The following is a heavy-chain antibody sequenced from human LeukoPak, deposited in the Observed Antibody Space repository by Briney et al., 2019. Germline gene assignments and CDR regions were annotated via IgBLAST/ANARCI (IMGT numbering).Heavy chain of an antibody. J-gene: IGHJ4*02. D-gene: IGHD2-8*02. CDR2: IFPSGGEI. CDR1: GFTFSTFA. CDR3: ATYRQVLLLFES. V-gene: IGHV3-23*01. Sequence: GGSLRLSCAASGFTFSTFAMIWVRQPPGKGLEWVSSIFPSGGEIHYADSVRGRFTISRDNSKSTLSLQMNSLRAEDTAIYYCATYRQVLLLFESWGQGTLVTVSS.